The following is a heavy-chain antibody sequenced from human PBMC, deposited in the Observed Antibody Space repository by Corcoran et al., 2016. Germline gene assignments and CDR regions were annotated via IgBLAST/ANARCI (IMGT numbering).Heavy chain of an antibody. CDR2: ISYDGSNK. CDR1: GFTFSSYG. Sequence: QVQLVESGGGVVQPGRSLRLSCAASGFTFSSYGMHWVRQAPGKGLEWVAVISYDGSNKYYADSVKGRFTISRDNSKNTLYLQMNSLRAEGTAVDYCAQGRGRYLDYYGMDVWGQGTTVTVSS. J-gene: IGHJ6*02. D-gene: IGHD3-10*01. V-gene: IGHV3-30*18. CDR3: AQGRGRYLDYYGMDV.